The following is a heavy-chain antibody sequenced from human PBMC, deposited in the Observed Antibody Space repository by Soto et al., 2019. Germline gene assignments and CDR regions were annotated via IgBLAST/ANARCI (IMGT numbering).Heavy chain of an antibody. CDR3: ARDATYDILPPYYYYMDV. V-gene: IGHV4-59*01. Sequence: SETLSLTCTVSGGSISSYYWSWIRQPPGKGLEWIGYIYYSGSTNYNPSLKSRFTISVDTSKNQFSLKLSSVTAADTAVYYGARDATYDILPPYYYYMDVWGKGTTVTVSS. J-gene: IGHJ6*03. CDR2: IYYSGST. CDR1: GGSISSYY. D-gene: IGHD3-9*01.